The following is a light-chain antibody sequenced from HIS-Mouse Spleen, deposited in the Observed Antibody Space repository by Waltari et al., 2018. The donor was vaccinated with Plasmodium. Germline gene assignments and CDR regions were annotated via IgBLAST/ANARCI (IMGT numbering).Light chain of an antibody. CDR2: EVR. CDR3: SSYAGSNNLV. V-gene: IGLV2-8*01. Sequence: QSALTQPPSPSGSPGQSVTISCPGTRSDVGGYTYVSWYQQHPGKAPKLMINEVRNRPSGVPDRFSGSKSGNTASLTVSGLQAEDEADYYCSSYAGSNNLVFGGGTKLTVL. J-gene: IGLJ2*01. CDR1: RSDVGGYTY.